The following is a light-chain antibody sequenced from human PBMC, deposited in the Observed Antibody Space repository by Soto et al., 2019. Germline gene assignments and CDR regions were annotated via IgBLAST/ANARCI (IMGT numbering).Light chain of an antibody. CDR2: DAS. CDR3: QQYGSSPKT. CDR1: QSLSGTY. V-gene: IGKV3-20*01. Sequence: EIVLTQSPGTLSLSPGERATLSCRASQSLSGTYLAWYQQTPGQPPRLLIYDASSRATGIQDRFSGSGSGTDFTLTISRLEPEDFAVYYCQQYGSSPKTFGQGTKVEIK. J-gene: IGKJ1*01.